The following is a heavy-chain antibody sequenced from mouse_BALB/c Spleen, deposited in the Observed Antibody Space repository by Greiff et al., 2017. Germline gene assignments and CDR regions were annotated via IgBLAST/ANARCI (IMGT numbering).Heavy chain of an antibody. J-gene: IGHJ1*01. CDR3: ARLGGNSGDV. CDR2: ISNGGGST. CDR1: GFTFSSYT. D-gene: IGHD2-1*01. V-gene: IGHV5-12-2*01. Sequence: EVKLVESGGGLVQPGGSLKLSCAASGFTFSSYTMSWVRQTPEKRLEWVAYISNGGGSTYYPDTVKGRFTISRDNAKNTLYLQMCSLKSEDTAMYYCARLGGNSGDVWGAGTTVTVSS.